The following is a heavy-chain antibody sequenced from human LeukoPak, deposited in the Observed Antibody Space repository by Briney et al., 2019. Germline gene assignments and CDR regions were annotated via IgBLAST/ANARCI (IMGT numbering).Heavy chain of an antibody. Sequence: QPGGSLRLSCAASGFTFSSYAMSWVRQAPGKGLEWVSAISGSGGSTYYADSVKGRFTISRDNSKNTLYLQMNSLRAEDTAVYYCAKEYYDDSSGYSHFDYWGQGTLVTVSS. CDR1: GFTFSSYA. J-gene: IGHJ4*02. CDR2: ISGSGGST. V-gene: IGHV3-23*01. CDR3: AKEYYDDSSGYSHFDY. D-gene: IGHD3-22*01.